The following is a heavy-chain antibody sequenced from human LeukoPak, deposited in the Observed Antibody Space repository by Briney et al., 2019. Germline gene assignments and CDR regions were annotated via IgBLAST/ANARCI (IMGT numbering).Heavy chain of an antibody. CDR3: ARVRGGYSYGALYCYYGMDV. J-gene: IGHJ6*02. CDR2: FDPEDGET. V-gene: IGHV1-24*01. Sequence: ASVKVSCKVSGYTLTELSMHWVRQAPGKGLEWMGGFDPEDGETIYAQKFQGRVTMTEDTSTDTAYMELSSLRSEDTAVYYCARVRGGYSYGALYCYYGMDVWGQGTTVTVSS. CDR1: GYTLTELS. D-gene: IGHD5-18*01.